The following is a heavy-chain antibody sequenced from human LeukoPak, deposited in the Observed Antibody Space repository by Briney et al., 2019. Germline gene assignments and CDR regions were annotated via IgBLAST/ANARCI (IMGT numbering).Heavy chain of an antibody. V-gene: IGHV3-74*01. J-gene: IGHJ3*02. CDR1: GFTFSNYG. CDR2: IYSDESSI. CDR3: ASSPGSLGNFDI. D-gene: IGHD3-16*01. Sequence: GGSLRLSCAVSGFTFSNYGMSWVRQAPRKGLVWVSRIYSDESSINYADSVKGRFTISRDNAKNTLYLQMNSLRAEDTAVYYCASSPGSLGNFDIWGQGTMVTVSS.